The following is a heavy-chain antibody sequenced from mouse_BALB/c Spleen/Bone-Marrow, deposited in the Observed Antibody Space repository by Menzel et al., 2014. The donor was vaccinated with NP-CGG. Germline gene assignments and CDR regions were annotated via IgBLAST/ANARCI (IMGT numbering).Heavy chain of an antibody. Sequence: VQLQQSGAELVRPGASVKLSCKASGYTFTSYWMHWIKQRPGQDLEWIGTIHPYDSETHYNQKFKDKATLTVDKSSSTAYMQLCSLTSEDSAVYYCAREGDYGSRNYFDYWGQGTTLTVSS. J-gene: IGHJ2*01. CDR3: AREGDYGSRNYFDY. CDR2: IHPYDSET. V-gene: IGHV1-61*01. D-gene: IGHD1-1*01. CDR1: GYTFTSYW.